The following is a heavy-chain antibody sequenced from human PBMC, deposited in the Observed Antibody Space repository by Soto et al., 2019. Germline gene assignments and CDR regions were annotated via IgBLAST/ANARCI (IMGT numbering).Heavy chain of an antibody. J-gene: IGHJ6*02. CDR2: VYHNGTS. V-gene: IGHV4-4*02. CDR1: GGSIRCTNW. CDR3: ARDLDRYCSVTSCHAMDV. D-gene: IGHD2-15*01. Sequence: VHLQESGPGLVKPSGTVSLTCVVSGGSIRCTNWWAWVRQTPGKGLEWIGEVYHNGTSNYNPSLKGRATISVDRSKDQVSLRLNSVIDADTAVYYCARDLDRYCSVTSCHAMDVWGQGTPVTVSS.